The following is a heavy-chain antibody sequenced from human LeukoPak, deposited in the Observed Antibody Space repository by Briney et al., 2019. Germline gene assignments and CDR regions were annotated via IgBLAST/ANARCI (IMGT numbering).Heavy chain of an antibody. D-gene: IGHD6-19*01. CDR1: GFTFSGYA. Sequence: GGSLRLSCAASGFTFSGYAMSWVRQAPGKGLEWVSAISGSGGSTYYADSVKGRFTISRDNSKNTLYLQMNSLRADDTAVYYCAKDLAVAGTASGYWGQGTLVTVSS. CDR2: ISGSGGST. V-gene: IGHV3-23*01. CDR3: AKDLAVAGTASGY. J-gene: IGHJ4*02.